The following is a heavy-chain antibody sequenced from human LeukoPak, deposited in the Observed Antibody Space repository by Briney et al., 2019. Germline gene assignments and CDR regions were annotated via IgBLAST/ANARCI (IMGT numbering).Heavy chain of an antibody. CDR2: ISAYNGNT. D-gene: IGHD3-3*01. CDR1: GYTFTSYG. Sequence: ASVTVSCKASGYTFTSYGISWVRQAPGQGLEWMGWISAYNGNTNYAQKLQGRVTMTTDTSTSTAYMELRSLRSDDTAVYYCARDYYDFWSGYPRGWFDPWGQGTLVTVSS. V-gene: IGHV1-18*01. CDR3: ARDYYDFWSGYPRGWFDP. J-gene: IGHJ5*02.